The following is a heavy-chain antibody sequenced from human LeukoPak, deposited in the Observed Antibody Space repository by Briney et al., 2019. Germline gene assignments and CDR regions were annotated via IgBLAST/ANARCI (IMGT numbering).Heavy chain of an antibody. V-gene: IGHV3-21*01. Sequence: GGSLRLSCAASGFTFSSYSMSWVRQAPGKGLEWVSSISSSSSYIYYADSVKGRFTISRDNAKNSLYLQMNSLRAEDTAVYYCASSDYGFVRTVRYWGQGTLVTVSS. D-gene: IGHD4-17*01. CDR2: ISSSSSYI. J-gene: IGHJ4*02. CDR3: ASSDYGFVRTVRY. CDR1: GFTFSSYS.